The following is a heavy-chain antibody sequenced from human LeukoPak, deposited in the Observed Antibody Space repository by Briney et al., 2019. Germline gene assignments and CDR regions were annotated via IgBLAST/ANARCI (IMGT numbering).Heavy chain of an antibody. J-gene: IGHJ3*02. CDR2: ISAYNGNT. V-gene: IGHV1-18*01. CDR1: GYTFTSYG. D-gene: IGHD2-2*01. CDR3: AAEGGDIVVVPAEAFDI. Sequence: ASVKVSCKASGYTFTSYGISWVRQAPGQGLEWMGWISAYNGNTNYAQKLQGRVTMTTDTSTSTAYMELRSLRSDDTAVYYCAAEGGDIVVVPAEAFDIWGQGTMVTVSS.